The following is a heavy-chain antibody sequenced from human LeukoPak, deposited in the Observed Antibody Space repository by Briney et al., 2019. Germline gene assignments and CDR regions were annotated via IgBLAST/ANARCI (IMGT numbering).Heavy chain of an antibody. J-gene: IGHJ5*02. CDR1: GGSLSGYY. Sequence: PSETLSLTRAVYGGSLSGYYWSWIPHPPGRGREWIGEINHSGSTNYNPSLKSRVTISADTSKHQIPLKLSSVTAADTAVYYCARVGGYSGYLHAYSWFDPWGQGTLVTVSS. D-gene: IGHD5-12*01. CDR3: ARVGGYSGYLHAYSWFDP. V-gene: IGHV4-34*01. CDR2: INHSGST.